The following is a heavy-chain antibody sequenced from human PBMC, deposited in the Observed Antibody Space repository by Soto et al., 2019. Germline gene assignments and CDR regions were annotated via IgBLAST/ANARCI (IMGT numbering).Heavy chain of an antibody. Sequence: PSEPLSLTCTVPGGSISSSRYYWGWIRQPPGKALEWIGSIYYSGSTYYNRSLKSRVTISVDTYKNQFALKLSSVTAADTAVYYCARHGTYTKIFGVAHFDNWGQGTLVTVSS. J-gene: IGHJ4*02. CDR1: GGSISSSRYY. CDR2: IYYSGST. CDR3: ARHGTYTKIFGVAHFDN. V-gene: IGHV4-39*01. D-gene: IGHD3-3*01.